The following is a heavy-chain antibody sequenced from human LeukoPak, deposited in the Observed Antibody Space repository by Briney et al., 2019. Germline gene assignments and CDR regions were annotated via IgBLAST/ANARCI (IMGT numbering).Heavy chain of an antibody. D-gene: IGHD1-26*01. V-gene: IGHV3-33*01. CDR1: GFTFSSYG. CDR3: ARVPGPWRGPFDY. CDR2: IWYDGSKK. J-gene: IGHJ4*02. Sequence: GESLRLSCAASGFTFSSYGMHWVRQAPAQGLELVAVIWYDGSKKYYADSVKGRFTISRDNSKNTLYLQMNRLRAEDTAVYYCARVPGPWRGPFDYWGQGTLVTVSS.